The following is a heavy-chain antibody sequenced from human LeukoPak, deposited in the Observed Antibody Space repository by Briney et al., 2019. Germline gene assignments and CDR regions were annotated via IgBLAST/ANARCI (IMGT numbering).Heavy chain of an antibody. J-gene: IGHJ4*02. CDR3: AKETRGIAAGPGGSDY. D-gene: IGHD6-13*01. CDR1: GFTFSSYG. CDR2: IRYDGSNK. V-gene: IGHV3-30*02. Sequence: GGSLRLSCAVSGFTFSSYGMHWVRQAPGKGLEWVAFIRYDGSNKYYADSVKGRFTISRDNSKNTLYLQMNSLRAEDTAVYYCAKETRGIAAGPGGSDYWGQGTLVTVSS.